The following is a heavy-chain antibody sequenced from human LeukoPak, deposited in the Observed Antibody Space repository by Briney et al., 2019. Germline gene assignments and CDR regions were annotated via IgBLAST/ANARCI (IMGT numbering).Heavy chain of an antibody. CDR1: GYSFTSYG. J-gene: IGHJ3*02. Sequence: ASVKVSCKASGYSFTSYGISWVRQAPGQGLEWIGWISTYNGNTNYAQKLQGRVTMTTDTSTSTAYMELSRLRSDDTAVYYCASRYYYDSSGPIAFDIWGQGTMVTVSS. CDR2: ISTYNGNT. CDR3: ASRYYYDSSGPIAFDI. V-gene: IGHV1-18*01. D-gene: IGHD3-22*01.